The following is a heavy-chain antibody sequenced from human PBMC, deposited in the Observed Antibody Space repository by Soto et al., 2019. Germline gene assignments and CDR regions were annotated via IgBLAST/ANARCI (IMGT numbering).Heavy chain of an antibody. D-gene: IGHD3-16*02. Sequence: QVQLQESGPGLVKPSETLSLTCTVSGGSISSYYWSWIRQPPGKGLEWIGYIYYSGSTNYNPSLKGRVTISVDTSKNQFSLKLSSVTAADTAVYYCARVRFADYVWGSYRWFDYWGQGTLVTVSS. CDR2: IYYSGST. CDR3: ARVRFADYVWGSYRWFDY. CDR1: GGSISSYY. J-gene: IGHJ4*02. V-gene: IGHV4-59*01.